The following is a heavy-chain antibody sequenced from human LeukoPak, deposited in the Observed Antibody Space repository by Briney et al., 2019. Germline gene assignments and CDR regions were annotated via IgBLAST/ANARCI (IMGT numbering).Heavy chain of an antibody. J-gene: IGHJ6*03. D-gene: IGHD3-16*01. CDR1: GFTFSSDA. Sequence: GSLRLSCAASGFTFSSDAMHWVRQAPGKGLEWVAVISYDGSNKYYADSVKGRFTISRDKPKNTLYLQMNSLRAEDTAMYYCAKVGAGRIKGYYYNYMDVWGKGTTVTVSS. V-gene: IGHV3-30*18. CDR2: ISYDGSNK. CDR3: AKVGAGRIKGYYYNYMDV.